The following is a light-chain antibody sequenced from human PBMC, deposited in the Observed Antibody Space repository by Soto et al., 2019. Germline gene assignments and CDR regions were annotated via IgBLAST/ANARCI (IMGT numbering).Light chain of an antibody. CDR3: QQYSKWPLT. J-gene: IGKJ4*01. V-gene: IGKV3-15*01. Sequence: EIVMTQSPATLSVSPGEKATLSCRASQSVNNNLAWYQQKPGQAPRLLTYFASTRATGIPARFSGSGSGTDFSLTISTLQSEDFAVYYCQQYSKWPLTFGGATKVETK. CDR1: QSVNNN. CDR2: FAS.